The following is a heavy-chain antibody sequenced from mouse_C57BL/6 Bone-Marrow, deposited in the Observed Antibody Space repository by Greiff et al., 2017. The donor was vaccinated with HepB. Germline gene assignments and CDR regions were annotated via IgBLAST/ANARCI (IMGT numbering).Heavy chain of an antibody. CDR3: TIYYYGAYAMDY. J-gene: IGHJ4*01. CDR2: IDPENGDT. D-gene: IGHD1-1*01. V-gene: IGHV14-4*01. CDR1: GFNIKDDY. Sequence: VQLQQSGAELVRPGASVKLSCTASGFNIKDDYMHWVKQRPEQGLEWIGWIDPENGDTEYASQFQGKATITADTSSNTAYLQLSSLTSEDTAVYYCTIYYYGAYAMDYWGQGTSVTVSS.